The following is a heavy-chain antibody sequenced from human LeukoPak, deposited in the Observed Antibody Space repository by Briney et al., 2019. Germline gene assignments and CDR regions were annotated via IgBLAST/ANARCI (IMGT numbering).Heavy chain of an antibody. CDR1: GGTFSSYA. CDR2: IIPICGIA. D-gene: IGHD3-3*01. Sequence: GASVNVSCKASGGTFSSYAISWVRQPPGQGLEWVGRIIPICGIAHYAQKFQGRVTITADKSTSTAYMELSSLRSEDTAVYYCARSGVRFLEWPDEQPPFVYWGQGTLVTVSS. V-gene: IGHV1-69*04. CDR3: ARSGVRFLEWPDEQPPFVY. J-gene: IGHJ4*02.